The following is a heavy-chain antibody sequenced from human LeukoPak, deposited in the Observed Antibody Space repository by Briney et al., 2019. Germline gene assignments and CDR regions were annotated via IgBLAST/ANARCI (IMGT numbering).Heavy chain of an antibody. J-gene: IGHJ6*02. CDR3: AKGGGQQPHYYYGMDV. V-gene: IGHV4-34*01. D-gene: IGHD6-13*01. CDR2: IHSGST. CDR1: GGSFSGYY. Sequence: SETLSLTCAVYGGSFSGYYWSWIRQPPGKGLEWVGYIHSGSTNYNPSLKSRVTISVDTSKNQFSLKLSSVTAADTAVYYCAKGGGQQPHYYYGMDVWGQGTTVTVSS.